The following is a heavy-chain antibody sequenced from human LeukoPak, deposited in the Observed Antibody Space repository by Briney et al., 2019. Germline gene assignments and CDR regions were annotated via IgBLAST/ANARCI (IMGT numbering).Heavy chain of an antibody. CDR2: ISSTSSTI. Sequence: PGGSLRLSCAASGFTFSSYEMNWVRQAPGKGLEWVSYISSTSSTIYYADSVKGRFTISRDTAKNSLYLQMNSLRAEDTAVYSCARGDYGDYWNYYYMDVWGKGTTVTVSS. V-gene: IGHV3-48*01. D-gene: IGHD4-17*01. CDR3: ARGDYGDYWNYYYMDV. CDR1: GFTFSSYE. J-gene: IGHJ6*03.